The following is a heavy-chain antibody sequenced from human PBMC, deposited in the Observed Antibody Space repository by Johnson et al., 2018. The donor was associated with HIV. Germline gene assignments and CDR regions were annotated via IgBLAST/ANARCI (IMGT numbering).Heavy chain of an antibody. D-gene: IGHD6-6*01. CDR3: AKDRGDGVAARRRSAFDI. CDR2: ISGSGGST. J-gene: IGHJ3*02. CDR1: GFTFSSYW. V-gene: IGHV3-74*01. Sequence: VQLVESGGGLVQPGGSLRLSCAASGFTFSSYWMHWVRQAPGKGLVWVSAISGSGGSTYYADSVKGRFPISRDNAKNSLYLQMNSLRAEDTAVYYCAKDRGDGVAARRRSAFDIWGQGTMVTVSS.